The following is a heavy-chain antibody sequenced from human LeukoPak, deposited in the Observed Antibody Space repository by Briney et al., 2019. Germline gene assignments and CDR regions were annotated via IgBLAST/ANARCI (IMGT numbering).Heavy chain of an antibody. CDR2: INRSGST. Sequence: PSETLSLTCAVYGGSFSGYYWSWIRQPPGKGLEWIGEINRSGSTNYNPSLKSRVTISVDTSKNQFSLKLSSVTAADTAVYYCARGSLWGGSSWSLGYFDYWGQGTLVTVSS. D-gene: IGHD6-13*01. CDR1: GGSFSGYY. J-gene: IGHJ4*02. V-gene: IGHV4-34*01. CDR3: ARGSLWGGSSWSLGYFDY.